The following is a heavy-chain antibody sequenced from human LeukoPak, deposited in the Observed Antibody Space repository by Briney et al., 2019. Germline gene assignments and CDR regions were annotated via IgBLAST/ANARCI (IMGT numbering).Heavy chain of an antibody. J-gene: IGHJ6*03. Sequence: SVKVSCKASGGTFSSYAISWVRQAPGQGLEWMGGIIPIFGTANYAQKFQGGVTITADKSTSTAYMELSSLRSEDTAVYYCARDKVRITIFGVVGYYYYMDVWGKGTTVTVSS. D-gene: IGHD3-3*01. CDR1: GGTFSSYA. CDR2: IIPIFGTA. V-gene: IGHV1-69*06. CDR3: ARDKVRITIFGVVGYYYYMDV.